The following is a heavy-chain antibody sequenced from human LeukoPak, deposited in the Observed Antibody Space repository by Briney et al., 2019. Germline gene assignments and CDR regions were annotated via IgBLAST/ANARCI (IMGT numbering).Heavy chain of an antibody. CDR3: ARHFPGGSRMDS. J-gene: IGHJ4*02. CDR2: ILYSGRS. V-gene: IGHV4-59*08. Sequence: SETLSLTCTVSGGSTSGYYWSWIRQPPGKGPEWIGDILYSGRSTYNPSLKSRATISVDTSKNQFSLKLISVTAADTAVYYCARHFPGGSRMDSWGQGTLITVSS. D-gene: IGHD3-16*01. CDR1: GGSTSGYY.